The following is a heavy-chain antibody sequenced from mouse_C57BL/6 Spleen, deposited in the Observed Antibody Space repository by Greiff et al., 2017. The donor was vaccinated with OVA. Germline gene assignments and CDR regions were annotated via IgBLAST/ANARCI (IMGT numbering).Heavy chain of an antibody. CDR2: IDPSDSYT. V-gene: IGHV1-59*01. Sequence: QVQLQQPGAELVRPGTSVKLSCKASGYTFTSYWMHWVKQRPGQGLEWIGVIDPSDSYTNYNQKFKGKATLTVDTSSSTAYMQLSSLTSEDSAVYYCARSHAYYSNYEEVFDYWGQGTTLTVSS. J-gene: IGHJ2*01. CDR1: GYTFTSYW. CDR3: ARSHAYYSNYEEVFDY. D-gene: IGHD2-5*01.